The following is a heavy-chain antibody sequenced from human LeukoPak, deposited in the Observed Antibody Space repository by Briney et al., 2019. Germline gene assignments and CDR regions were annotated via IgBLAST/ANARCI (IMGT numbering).Heavy chain of an antibody. V-gene: IGHV3-53*01. CDR2: IYSGGST. CDR3: ARESVVPAAQLGYYYYYGMDV. Sequence: GGSLRLSCAASGFTVSSNYMGWVRQAPGKGLEWVSVIYSGGSTYYADSVKGRFTISRDNSKNTLYLQMNSLSAEDTAVYYCARESVVPAAQLGYYYYYGMDVWGQGTTVTVSS. J-gene: IGHJ6*02. D-gene: IGHD2-2*01. CDR1: GFTVSSNY.